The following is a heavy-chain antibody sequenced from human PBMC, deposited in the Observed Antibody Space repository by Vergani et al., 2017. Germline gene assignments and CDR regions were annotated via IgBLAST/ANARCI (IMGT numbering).Heavy chain of an antibody. CDR1: GFTFSSYA. CDR2: ISGSGGST. D-gene: IGHD3-3*01. Sequence: EVQLVESGGGLIQPGGSLRLSCAASGFTFSSYAMSWVRQAPGKGLEWVSAISGSGGSTYYADSVKGRFTISRDNSKNTLYLQMNSLRAEDTAVYYCARAHYDFWSGYYPPFGYWGQGTLVTISS. CDR3: ARAHYDFWSGYYPPFGY. V-gene: IGHV3-23*04. J-gene: IGHJ4*02.